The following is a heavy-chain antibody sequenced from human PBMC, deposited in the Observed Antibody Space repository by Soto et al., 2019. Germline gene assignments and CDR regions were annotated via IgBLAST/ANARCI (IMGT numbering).Heavy chain of an antibody. D-gene: IGHD1-26*01. CDR3: ARDVSGLNLVGAPAPVDY. CDR1: GFTFSSYS. V-gene: IGHV3-21*01. Sequence: GGSLRLSCAASGFTFSSYSMNWVRQAPGKGLEWVSSISSSSSYIHYADSVKGRFTISRDNAKNSLYLQMNSLRAEDTAVYYCARDVSGLNLVGAPAPVDYWGQGTLVTVSS. J-gene: IGHJ4*02. CDR2: ISSSSSYI.